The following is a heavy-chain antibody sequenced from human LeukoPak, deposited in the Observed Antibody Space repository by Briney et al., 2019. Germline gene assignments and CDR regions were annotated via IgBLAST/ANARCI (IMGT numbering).Heavy chain of an antibody. V-gene: IGHV1-18*01. J-gene: IGHJ3*02. CDR3: ARSRQWEPHDAFDI. Sequence: ASVKVSCKASGYTFTSYGISWVRQAPGQGLEWMGWISAYNGNTNYAQKLQGRVTMTTDTSTSTAYMELRSLRSEDTAVYYCARSRQWEPHDAFDIWGQGTMVTVSS. CDR1: GYTFTSYG. D-gene: IGHD1-26*01. CDR2: ISAYNGNT.